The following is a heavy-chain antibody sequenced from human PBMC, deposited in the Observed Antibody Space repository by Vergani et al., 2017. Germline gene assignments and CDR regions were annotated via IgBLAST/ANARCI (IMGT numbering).Heavy chain of an antibody. CDR1: GGSFSGYY. CDR3: AREKVGALTADY. CDR2: INHSGST. V-gene: IGHV4-34*01. J-gene: IGHJ4*02. Sequence: QVQLQQWGAGLLKPSETLSLTCAVYGGSFSGYYWSWIRQPPGKGLEWIGEINHSGSTNYNPSLKSRVTISVDTSKNQFSLKLSSVTAADTAVYYCAREKVGALTADYWGQGTLVTVSS. D-gene: IGHD1-26*01.